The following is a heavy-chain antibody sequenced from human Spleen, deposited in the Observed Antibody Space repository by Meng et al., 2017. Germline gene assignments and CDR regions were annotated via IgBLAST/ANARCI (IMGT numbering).Heavy chain of an antibody. J-gene: IGHJ4*02. V-gene: IGHV3-30*01. Sequence: GESLKISCAASGFTFSSYAMHWVRQAPGKGLEWVAVISYDGSNKYYADSVKGRFTISRDNSKNTLYLQMNSLRAEDTAVYYCARDPYRSYGQGVNFDYWGQGTLVTVSS. CDR3: ARDPYRSYGQGVNFDY. D-gene: IGHD5-18*01. CDR1: GFTFSSYA. CDR2: ISYDGSNK.